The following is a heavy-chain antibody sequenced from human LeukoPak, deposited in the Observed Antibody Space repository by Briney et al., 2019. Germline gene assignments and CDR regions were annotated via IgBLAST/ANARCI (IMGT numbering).Heavy chain of an antibody. J-gene: IGHJ5*02. V-gene: IGHV3-33*01. CDR2: IWSDGSEV. D-gene: IGHD2-8*01. Sequence: GGSLRLSCAASGFTFRTYGMHWVRQAPGKGLEWVAVIWSDGSEVYYVDSVKGRFTISRDNSKNTLYLQMNSLRAEDTAVYYCAGRAQGVHCFDPWGQGTLVTVSS. CDR3: AGRAQGVHCFDP. CDR1: GFTFRTYG.